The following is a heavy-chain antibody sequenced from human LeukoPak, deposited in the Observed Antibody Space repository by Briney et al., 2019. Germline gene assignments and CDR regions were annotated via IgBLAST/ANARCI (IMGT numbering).Heavy chain of an antibody. J-gene: IGHJ4*02. D-gene: IGHD3-16*02. CDR1: GFTFSDYY. V-gene: IGHV3-11*04. CDR2: ISSSGSTI. CDR3: ARDQYDYVWGSYRSNFDY. Sequence: GGSLRLSCAASGFTFSDYYMSWIRQAPGKGLEWVSYISSSGSTIYYADSVKGRFTISRDNAKNSLYLQMNSLRAEDTAVYYCARDQYDYVWGSYRSNFDYWGQGTLVTVSS.